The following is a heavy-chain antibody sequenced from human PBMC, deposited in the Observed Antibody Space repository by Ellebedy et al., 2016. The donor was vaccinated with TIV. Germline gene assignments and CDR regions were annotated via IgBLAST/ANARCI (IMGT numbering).Heavy chain of an antibody. D-gene: IGHD1-26*01. V-gene: IGHV3-11*04. CDR1: GFTFSDYY. CDR2: ISSSGSTI. J-gene: IGHJ6*03. CDR3: ARSGWGVTHYYYYYMDV. Sequence: GESLKISXAASGFTFSDYYMSWIRQAPGKGLEWVSYISSSGSTIYYADSVKGRFTISRDNAKNSLYLQMNSLRAEDTAVYYCARSGWGVTHYYYYYMDVWGKGTTVTVSS.